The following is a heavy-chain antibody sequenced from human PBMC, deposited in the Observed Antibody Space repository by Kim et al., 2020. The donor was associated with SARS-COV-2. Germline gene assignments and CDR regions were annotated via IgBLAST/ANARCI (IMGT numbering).Heavy chain of an antibody. J-gene: IGHJ3*02. V-gene: IGHV1-18*01. CDR2: ISAYNGNT. Sequence: ASVKVSCQASGYTFTTYGVSWVRQAPGQGLEWLGWISAYNGNTNYAQRLQARVTLTIDTSTSTAYMELRSLRSDDTAVYYCARAAYYALNAFDIWGQGTMVTVSS. CDR3: ARAAYYALNAFDI. CDR1: GYTFTTYG. D-gene: IGHD3-10*01.